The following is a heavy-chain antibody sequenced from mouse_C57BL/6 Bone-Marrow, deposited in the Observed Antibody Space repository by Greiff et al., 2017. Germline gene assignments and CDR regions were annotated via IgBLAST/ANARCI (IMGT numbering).Heavy chain of an antibody. CDR1: GYTFTDYN. D-gene: IGHD2-4*01. J-gene: IGHJ1*03. Sequence: EVQLQQSGPELVKPGASVTIPCKASGYTFTDYNMDWVKQSHGKSLEWIGDIIPNNGGTIYNQKFKGKATLTVDKSSSTAYMELRSLTSEDTAVYYGARGGDDYDGGYFDVWGTGTTVTVSS. V-gene: IGHV1-18*01. CDR3: ARGGDDYDGGYFDV. CDR2: IIPNNGGT.